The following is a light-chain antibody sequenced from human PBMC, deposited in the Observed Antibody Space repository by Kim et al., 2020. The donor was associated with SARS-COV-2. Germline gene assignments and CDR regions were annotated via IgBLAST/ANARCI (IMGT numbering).Light chain of an antibody. CDR1: QKIKIW. CDR2: KAS. J-gene: IGKJ1*01. V-gene: IGKV1-5*03. CDR3: QQYSSQWT. Sequence: TVTGGDRVTITGRACQKIKIWLAWYQQRPGKAPKLLIQKASSFESGVPVRFSGSGSGTELTLPIRSLQPDDFAIYYCQQYSSQWTFGQGNKG.